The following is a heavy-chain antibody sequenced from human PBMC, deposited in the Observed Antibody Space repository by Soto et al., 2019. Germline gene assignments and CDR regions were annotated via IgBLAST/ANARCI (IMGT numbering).Heavy chain of an antibody. CDR3: ARGVPYYDFWSGYSSLPFDY. V-gene: IGHV4-34*01. D-gene: IGHD3-3*01. Sequence: SETLSLTFAVYGGSLSGYYWSWNRQHPGKGLEWIGEINHSGSTNYNPSLKSRVTISVDTSKNQFSLKLSSVTAADTAVYYCARGVPYYDFWSGYSSLPFDYWGQGTLVTVSS. CDR2: INHSGST. CDR1: GGSLSGYY. J-gene: IGHJ4*02.